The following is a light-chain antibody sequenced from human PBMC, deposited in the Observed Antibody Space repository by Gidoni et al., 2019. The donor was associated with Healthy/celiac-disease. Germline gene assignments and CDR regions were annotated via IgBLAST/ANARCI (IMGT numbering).Light chain of an antibody. CDR2: DAS. Sequence: VMTQPPGLMSLSPGERATLSRRASQSVSISYLSWYQQKHGQPPRILIYDASSRATGIPDRLSGGGSGTDFTLTIIRLEPEEFAVYYCQQYGTSPPWTFGQGTKVEIK. CDR3: QQYGTSPPWT. J-gene: IGKJ1*01. CDR1: QSVSISY. V-gene: IGKV3-20*01.